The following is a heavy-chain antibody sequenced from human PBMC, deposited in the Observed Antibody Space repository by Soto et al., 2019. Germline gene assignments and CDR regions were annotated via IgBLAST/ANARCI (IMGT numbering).Heavy chain of an antibody. J-gene: IGHJ4*02. CDR2: IYYSGRT. CDR3: ARQRTTVVTQAYFDH. CDR1: GGSIISYY. Sequence: SETLSLTCTVSGGSIISYYWSWIRQPAGKGLEWIGSIYYSGRTYYNPSFKSRVTISIDTSKNQFSLKLSSVTATDTAVYYCARQRTTVVTQAYFDHWGQGALVTVSS. D-gene: IGHD2-21*02. V-gene: IGHV4-59*05.